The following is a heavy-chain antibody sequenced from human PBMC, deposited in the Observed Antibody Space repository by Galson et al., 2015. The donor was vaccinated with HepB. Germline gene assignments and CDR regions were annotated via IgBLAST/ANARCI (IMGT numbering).Heavy chain of an antibody. V-gene: IGHV1-18*04. CDR1: GYTFTSYG. CDR3: ARGAATVVIGSAEEY. CDR2: ISAYNGNT. Sequence: SVKVSCKASGYTFTSYGIMWVRQAPGQGLEWMGWISAYNGNTNYAQKFQGRVTMTTDTSTSTAYMELRSLTSDDTAVYYCARGAATVVIGSAEEYWGQGTLVTVSS. J-gene: IGHJ4*02. D-gene: IGHD4-23*01.